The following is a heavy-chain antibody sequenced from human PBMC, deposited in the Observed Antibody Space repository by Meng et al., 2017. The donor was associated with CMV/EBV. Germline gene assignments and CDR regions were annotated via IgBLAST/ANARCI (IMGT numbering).Heavy chain of an antibody. CDR1: GYTFTSYG. J-gene: IGHJ4*02. Sequence: ASVKVSCQASGYTFTSYGISWVRQAPGQGLEWMGWISAYNGNTNYAQKLQGRVTMTTDTSTSTAYMELRSLRSDDTAVYYCARVSDSSGWAYYFDYWGQGTLVTVSS. CDR2: ISAYNGNT. D-gene: IGHD6-19*01. V-gene: IGHV1-18*01. CDR3: ARVSDSSGWAYYFDY.